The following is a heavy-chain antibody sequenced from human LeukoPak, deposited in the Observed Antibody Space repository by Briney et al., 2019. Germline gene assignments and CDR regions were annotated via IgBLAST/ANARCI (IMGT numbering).Heavy chain of an antibody. CDR3: ARRKTLFWYFDY. J-gene: IGHJ4*02. D-gene: IGHD3-3*01. CDR2: IYSSGST. V-gene: IGHV4-38-2*01. Sequence: PSETLSLTCAVSGYSLSSGYSWDWIRPSPGKGLEWIGNIYSSGSTYYNPSLKSRVTISVDTSKNQFSLSLNSVTAADTAVYYCARRKTLFWYFDYWGQGTLVTVSS. CDR1: GYSLSSGYS.